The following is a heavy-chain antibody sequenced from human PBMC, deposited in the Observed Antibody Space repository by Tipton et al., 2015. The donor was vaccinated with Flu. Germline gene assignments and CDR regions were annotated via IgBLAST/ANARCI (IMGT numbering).Heavy chain of an antibody. CDR1: GFTFSRNA. CDR2: ISGNGGIT. CDR3: ARAIGAADSY. D-gene: IGHD6-13*01. V-gene: IGHV3-23*01. J-gene: IGHJ4*02. Sequence: SLRLSCAASGFTFSRNAMTWVRLTPGKGLEWVSSISGNGGITYYADSVKGRFTISRDNAKNSLYLQMNSLRAEDTAVYYCARAIGAADSYWSQGTLVTVSS.